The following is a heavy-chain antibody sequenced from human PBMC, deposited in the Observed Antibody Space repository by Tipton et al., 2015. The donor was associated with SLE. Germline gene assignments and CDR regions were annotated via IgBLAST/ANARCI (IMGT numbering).Heavy chain of an antibody. J-gene: IGHJ4*02. CDR3: ARLGGGY. D-gene: IGHD3-16*01. CDR2: INPNSGAT. CDR1: GYSFIGSY. V-gene: IGHV1-2*02. Sequence: QLVQSGAEVKKPGASVRVSCKASGYSFIGSYIHWMRQAPGQGLEWMGWINPNSGATNYAQKFQGRVTVTTDMSISTAYMELNSLRSDDTAVYFCARLGGGYWGQGTLVTVSS.